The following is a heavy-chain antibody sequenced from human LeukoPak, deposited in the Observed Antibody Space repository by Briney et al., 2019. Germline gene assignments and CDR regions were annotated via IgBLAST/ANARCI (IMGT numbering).Heavy chain of an antibody. CDR1: GDSISNYY. Sequence: SETLSLTCTVSGDSISNYYWSWIRQSPGKGLEWIGHIYHSGSINYKSSLKSRVTMSRDTSKNQLSLRLSSVTAADTAVYYCARYSSTFVYFEYWGQGALVTVSS. D-gene: IGHD6-13*01. J-gene: IGHJ4*02. CDR2: IYHSGSI. CDR3: ARYSSTFVYFEY. V-gene: IGHV4-59*08.